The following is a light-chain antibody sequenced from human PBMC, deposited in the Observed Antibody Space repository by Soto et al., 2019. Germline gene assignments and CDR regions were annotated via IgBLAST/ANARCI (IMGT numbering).Light chain of an antibody. Sequence: EVVMTQSPDSLSVSPGERATLSCRASQSVSSNLAWYQQKLGQAPRLLIYGAYTRATGISARFSGSGSGTEFTLTIRSLQSEDFAIYYCKQYKNWPRTFGQGTKVDIK. CDR3: KQYKNWPRT. J-gene: IGKJ1*01. CDR1: QSVSSN. V-gene: IGKV3-15*01. CDR2: GAY.